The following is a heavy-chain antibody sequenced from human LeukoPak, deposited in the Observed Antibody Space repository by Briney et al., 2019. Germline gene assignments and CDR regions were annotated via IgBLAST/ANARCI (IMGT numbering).Heavy chain of an antibody. J-gene: IGHJ3*02. CDR1: GGSIGSYY. V-gene: IGHV4-59*01. Sequence: PSETLSLTCTVSGGSIGSYYWSWIRQPPGKGLEWIGYIYDSGSTNYNPSLKSRVTISVDTSKNQFSLKLSSVTAADTAVYYCACLTTADAFDIWGQGTMVTVSP. D-gene: IGHD3-22*01. CDR3: ACLTTADAFDI. CDR2: IYDSGST.